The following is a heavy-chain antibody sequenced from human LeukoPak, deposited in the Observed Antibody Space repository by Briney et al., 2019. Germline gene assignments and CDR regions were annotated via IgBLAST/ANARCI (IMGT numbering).Heavy chain of an antibody. CDR3: ARHGWDTSLAFDI. Sequence: PSETLSLTCTVSGGSISSYYWSWIRQPPGKGLEWIGYIYYSGSTNYNPSLKSRVTISVDTSKNQFSLKLSSVTAADTAVYYCARHGWDTSLAFDIWGQGTMVTASS. V-gene: IGHV4-59*08. D-gene: IGHD5-18*01. CDR1: GGSISSYY. J-gene: IGHJ3*02. CDR2: IYYSGST.